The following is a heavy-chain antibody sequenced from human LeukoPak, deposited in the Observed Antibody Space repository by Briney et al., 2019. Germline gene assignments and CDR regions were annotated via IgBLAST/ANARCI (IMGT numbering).Heavy chain of an antibody. Sequence: PSQTLSLTCTVSGGSISSGSYYWRWIRQPAGKGLEWIGRIFTSGSTNYNPSLKSRVTISVDTSKNQFSLKLSSVTAADTAVYYCARGEYYYDSSGYYYQYFQHWGQGTLVTVSS. J-gene: IGHJ1*01. CDR1: GGSISSGSYY. D-gene: IGHD3-22*01. CDR3: ARGEYYYDSSGYYYQYFQH. V-gene: IGHV4-61*02. CDR2: IFTSGST.